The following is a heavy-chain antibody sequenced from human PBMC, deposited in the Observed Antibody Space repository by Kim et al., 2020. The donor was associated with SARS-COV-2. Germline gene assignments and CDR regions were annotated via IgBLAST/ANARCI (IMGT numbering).Heavy chain of an antibody. CDR3: AIVDYYDSSGLDY. V-gene: IGHV3-30*03. D-gene: IGHD3-22*01. Sequence: GGSLRLSCAASGFTFSSYGMHWVHQAPGKGLEWVAVISYDGSNKYYADSVKGRFTISRDNSKNTLYLQMNSLRAEDTAVYYCAIVDYYDSSGLDYWGQGTLVTVSS. CDR1: GFTFSSYG. J-gene: IGHJ4*02. CDR2: ISYDGSNK.